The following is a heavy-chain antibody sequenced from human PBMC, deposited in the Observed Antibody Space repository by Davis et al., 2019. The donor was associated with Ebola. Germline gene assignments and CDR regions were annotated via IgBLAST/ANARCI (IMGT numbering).Heavy chain of an antibody. Sequence: GESLKISCAASGFTFSSYSMNWVRQAPGKGLEWVSSISSSSSYIYYADSVKGRFTISRDNAKNSLYLQMNSLSAEDTAVYYCARELTYCGGDCYLVYYYYGMDVWGQGTTVTVSS. V-gene: IGHV3-21*01. CDR1: GFTFSSYS. CDR2: ISSSSSYI. D-gene: IGHD2-21*01. J-gene: IGHJ6*02. CDR3: ARELTYCGGDCYLVYYYYGMDV.